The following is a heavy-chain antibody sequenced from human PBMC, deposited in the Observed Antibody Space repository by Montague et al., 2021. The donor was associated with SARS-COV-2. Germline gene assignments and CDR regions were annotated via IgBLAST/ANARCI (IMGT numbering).Heavy chain of an antibody. Sequence: SLRLSCAASGFIFSNYAMTWVRQAPGKGLEWVSTMSGRGVRRGYADSVKGRFTISRDSSKNTLYLQMNSLRVEDTAVYYCAKDTATIRIAVALMDVWGQGTTVIVSS. CDR2: MSGRGVRR. J-gene: IGHJ6*02. V-gene: IGHV3-23*01. CDR1: GFIFSNYA. CDR3: AKDTATIRIAVALMDV. D-gene: IGHD6-19*01.